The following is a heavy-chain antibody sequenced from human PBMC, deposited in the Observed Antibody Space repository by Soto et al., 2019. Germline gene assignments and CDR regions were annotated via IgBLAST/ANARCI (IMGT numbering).Heavy chain of an antibody. D-gene: IGHD1-26*01. J-gene: IGHJ4*02. V-gene: IGHV4-61*01. Sequence: PSETLSLTCTVSGGSVSSGSYYWSWIRQPPGKGLEWIGYIYYSGSTNYNPSLKSRVTISVDTSKNQFSLKLSSVTAADTAVYYCAREKNSGVGQARFDYWGQGTQVTVSS. CDR1: GGSVSSGSYY. CDR3: AREKNSGVGQARFDY. CDR2: IYYSGST.